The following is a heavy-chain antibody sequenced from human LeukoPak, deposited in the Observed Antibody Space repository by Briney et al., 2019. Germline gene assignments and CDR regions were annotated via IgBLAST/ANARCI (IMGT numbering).Heavy chain of an antibody. CDR3: ARAGRYYYYYMDV. J-gene: IGHJ6*03. Sequence: PGRSLRLSCAASGFTFSTYAMHWVRQAPGKGLEWVAVISYDGSSKYYADSVKGRFTISRDNSKNTLYLQMNSLRAEDTAVYYCARAGRYYYYYMDVWGKGTTVTVSS. CDR1: GFTFSTYA. CDR2: ISYDGSSK. V-gene: IGHV3-30*04.